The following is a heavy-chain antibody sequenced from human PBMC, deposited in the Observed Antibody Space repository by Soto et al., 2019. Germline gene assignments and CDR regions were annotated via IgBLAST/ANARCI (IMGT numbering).Heavy chain of an antibody. CDR1: GFTFSSYA. V-gene: IGHV3-30-3*01. D-gene: IGHD2-15*01. CDR3: ARGKPRCSGGSCFTTRPDY. CDR2: ISYDGSNK. J-gene: IGHJ4*02. Sequence: GGSLRLSCAASGFTFSSYAMHWVRQAPGKGLEWVAVISYDGSNKYYADSVKGRFTISRDNSKNTLYLQMNSLRAEDTAVYYCARGKPRCSGGSCFTTRPDYWGQGTLVTVSS.